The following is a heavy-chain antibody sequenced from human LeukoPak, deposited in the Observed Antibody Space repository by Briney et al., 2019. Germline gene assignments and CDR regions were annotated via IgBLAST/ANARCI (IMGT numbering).Heavy chain of an antibody. V-gene: IGHV4-59*01. Sequence: SETLSLTCTVSGDSISPYYWSWIRQPPGGGLERIGYVFYTGSTNYNPSPKSRVTISVDTSRNQFSLKLTSVTAADTAVYYCARTRSGYSTLGYWGQGTLVTVSS. D-gene: IGHD1-26*01. CDR1: GDSISPYY. CDR3: ARTRSGYSTLGY. CDR2: VFYTGST. J-gene: IGHJ4*02.